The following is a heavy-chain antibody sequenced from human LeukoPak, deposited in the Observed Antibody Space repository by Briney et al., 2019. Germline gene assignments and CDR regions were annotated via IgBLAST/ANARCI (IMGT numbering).Heavy chain of an antibody. CDR3: AKDNPQLLKSAGYFDY. CDR1: GFTFSSYS. CDR2: ISSSTSTI. V-gene: IGHV3-48*04. D-gene: IGHD2-2*01. J-gene: IGHJ4*02. Sequence: GGSLRLSCAASGFTFSSYSMNWVRQAPGKGLEWVSYISSSTSTIYYADSVKGRFTISGDNARNSLYLQMNSLRAEDTAVYYCAKDNPQLLKSAGYFDYWGQGTLVTVSS.